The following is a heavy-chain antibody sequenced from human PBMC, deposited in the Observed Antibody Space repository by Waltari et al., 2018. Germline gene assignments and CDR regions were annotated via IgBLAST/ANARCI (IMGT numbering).Heavy chain of an antibody. CDR1: GGSFSGYY. CDR3: ARGVRYGSGKRYYYYYMDV. CDR2: INHSGST. Sequence: QVQLQQWGAGLLKPSETLSLTCAVYGGSFSGYYWSWIRQPPGKGLEWIGEINHSGSTNYNPSLKSRVTISVDASKNQFSLMLSSLTAADTAVYYCARGVRYGSGKRYYYYYMDVWGKGTTVTVSS. J-gene: IGHJ6*03. D-gene: IGHD3-10*01. V-gene: IGHV4-34*01.